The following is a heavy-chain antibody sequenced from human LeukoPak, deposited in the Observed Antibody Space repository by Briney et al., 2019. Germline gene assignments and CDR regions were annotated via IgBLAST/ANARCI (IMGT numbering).Heavy chain of an antibody. CDR1: GGSISTYY. V-gene: IGHV4-59*01. CDR2: TYYSGST. CDR3: AREEVPHGFDI. J-gene: IGHJ3*02. Sequence: PSETLSLTCTVSGGSISTYYWSWIRQPPGKGLEYIGYTYYSGSTNYNPSLKSRVTMSLDTSKNQFSLKLSSVTAADTAVYYCAREEVPHGFDIWGQGTMVTVSS.